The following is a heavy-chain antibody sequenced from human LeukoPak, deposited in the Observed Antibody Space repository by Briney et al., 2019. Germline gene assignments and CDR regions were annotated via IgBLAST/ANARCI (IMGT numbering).Heavy chain of an antibody. J-gene: IGHJ4*02. Sequence: SETLSLTCTVSGGSISSYYWSWIRQPPGKGLEWIGYIYYSGSTNYNPSLKSRVTISVDTSKNQFSLKLGSVTAADTAVYYCARERSSSWYGLEVWGQGTLVTVSS. CDR1: GGSISSYY. CDR2: IYYSGST. CDR3: ARERSSSWYGLEV. D-gene: IGHD6-13*01. V-gene: IGHV4-59*01.